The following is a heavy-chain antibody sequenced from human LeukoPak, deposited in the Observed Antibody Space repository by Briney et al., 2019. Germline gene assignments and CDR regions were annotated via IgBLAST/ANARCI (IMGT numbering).Heavy chain of an antibody. V-gene: IGHV4-39*01. CDR2: IYYRGST. Sequence: PSETLSLTCSVSGGSTSTSSYYWGWVRQPPGKGLEWIGSIYYRGSTYYSPSLKSRVTISVDTSKNQFSLKVSFVTAADTAVYYCARQIGYCSSTSCNWFDPWGQGTLVTVSS. CDR3: ARQIGYCSSTSCNWFDP. D-gene: IGHD2-2*01. CDR1: GGSTSTSSYY. J-gene: IGHJ5*02.